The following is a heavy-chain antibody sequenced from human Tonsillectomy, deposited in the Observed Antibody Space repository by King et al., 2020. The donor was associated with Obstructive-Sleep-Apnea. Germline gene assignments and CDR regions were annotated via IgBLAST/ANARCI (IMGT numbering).Heavy chain of an antibody. CDR2: IYTSGST. CDR1: GGSISNSY. D-gene: IGHD3-10*01. Sequence: QLQESGPGLVKPSETLSLTCTVSGGSISNSYWSWIRQPAGKGLVYIGRIYTSGSTNYNPSLKNRVTMSVDTSKNQFSLQLRSVTAADMAGYYCARDSVEWLATGELSRSFEYWSQGTLVTGSS. J-gene: IGHJ4*02. CDR3: ARDSVEWLATGELSRSFEY. V-gene: IGHV4-4*07.